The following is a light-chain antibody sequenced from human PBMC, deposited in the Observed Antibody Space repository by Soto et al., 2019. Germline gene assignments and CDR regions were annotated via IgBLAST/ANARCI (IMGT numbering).Light chain of an antibody. J-gene: IGKJ5*01. CDR3: QQRSNWIT. Sequence: SGLTQSPATLSLSPGERATLSCRASQSVSSYLAWYQQKPGQAPRLLIYDASNRATGIPARFSGSGSGTDFTLTISSLEPEDFAVYYCQQRSNWITFGQGTRLEIK. V-gene: IGKV3-11*01. CDR2: DAS. CDR1: QSVSSY.